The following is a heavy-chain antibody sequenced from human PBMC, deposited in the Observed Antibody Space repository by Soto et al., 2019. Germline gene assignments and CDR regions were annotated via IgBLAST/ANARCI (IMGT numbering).Heavy chain of an antibody. CDR2: INPSGGST. Sequence: ASVKVSCKASGYTSTSYYMHWVRQAPGQGLEWMGIINPSGGSTSYAQKFQGRVTMTRDTSTSSVYMELSSVRSEDTAVYYCARDLRGIPAYWGQGTLVTVSS. CDR1: GYTSTSYY. V-gene: IGHV1-46*01. D-gene: IGHD3-16*01. CDR3: ARDLRGIPAY. J-gene: IGHJ4*02.